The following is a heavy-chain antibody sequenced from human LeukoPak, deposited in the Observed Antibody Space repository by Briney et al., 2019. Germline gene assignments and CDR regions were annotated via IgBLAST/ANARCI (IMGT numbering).Heavy chain of an antibody. CDR2: IKQDGSEK. D-gene: IGHD6-13*01. CDR3: AREGSIAAAGKVGYYYYYMDV. V-gene: IGHV3-7*01. Sequence: PGGSLRLSCAASGFTFSSYWMSWVRQAPGKGLEWVANIKQDGSEKYYVDSVKGRFTISRDNAKNSLYLQMNSLRAEDTAVYYCAREGSIAAAGKVGYYYYYMDVWGKGTTVTVSS. J-gene: IGHJ6*03. CDR1: GFTFSSYW.